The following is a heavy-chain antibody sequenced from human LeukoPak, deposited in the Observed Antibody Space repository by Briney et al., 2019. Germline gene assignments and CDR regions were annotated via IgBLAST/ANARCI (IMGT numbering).Heavy chain of an antibody. CDR3: ARSTAMASFDY. Sequence: ASVKVSCKASVYTFTGYYMHWVRQAPGQGLEWMGWISPNSGGTNYAQKFQGRVTMTRDTSISTAYMELSRLRSDDTAVYYCARSTAMASFDYWGQGTLVTVSS. CDR2: ISPNSGGT. J-gene: IGHJ4*02. D-gene: IGHD5-18*01. CDR1: VYTFTGYY. V-gene: IGHV1-2*02.